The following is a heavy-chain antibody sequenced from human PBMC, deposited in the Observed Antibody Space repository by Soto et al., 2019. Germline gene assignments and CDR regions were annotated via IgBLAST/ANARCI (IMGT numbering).Heavy chain of an antibody. CDR3: ARDLFYYDSSGSKGY. CDR2: ISYDGSNK. D-gene: IGHD3-22*01. V-gene: IGHV3-30-3*01. Sequence: QVQLVESGGGVVQPGRSLRLSCAASGFTSSSYAMHWVRQAPGKGLEWVAVISYDGSNKYYADSVKGRFTISRDNSKNTLYLQMNSLRAEDTAVYYCARDLFYYDSSGSKGYWGQGTLVTVSS. CDR1: GFTSSSYA. J-gene: IGHJ4*02.